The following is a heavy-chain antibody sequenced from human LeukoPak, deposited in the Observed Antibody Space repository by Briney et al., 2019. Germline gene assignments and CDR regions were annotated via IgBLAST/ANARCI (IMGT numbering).Heavy chain of an antibody. CDR2: FDPEDGET. CDR3: ATGEDMTTSFDY. D-gene: IGHD4-11*01. Sequence: ASVKVSRKVSGYTLTELSMHWVRQAPGKGLEWMGGFDPEDGETIYAQKFQGRVTMTEDTSTDTAYMELSSLRSEDTAVYYCATGEDMTTSFDYWGQGTLVTVSS. V-gene: IGHV1-24*01. CDR1: GYTLTELS. J-gene: IGHJ4*02.